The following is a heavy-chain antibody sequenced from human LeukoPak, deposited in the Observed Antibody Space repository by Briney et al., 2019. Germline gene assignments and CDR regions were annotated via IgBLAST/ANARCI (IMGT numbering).Heavy chain of an antibody. D-gene: IGHD5-24*01. V-gene: IGHV1-69*05. CDR2: IIPICGTA. CDR3: AGEAVEMATGPLDY. J-gene: IGHJ4*02. Sequence: SVKVSCKASGGTFSSYAISWVRQAPGQGLEWMGGIIPICGTAKYAQKFQGRVTITTDESTSTAYMELSSLRSEDTAVYYCAGEAVEMATGPLDYWGQGTLVTVSS. CDR1: GGTFSSYA.